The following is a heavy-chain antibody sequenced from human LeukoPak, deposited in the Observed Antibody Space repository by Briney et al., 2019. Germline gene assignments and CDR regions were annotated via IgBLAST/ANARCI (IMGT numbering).Heavy chain of an antibody. V-gene: IGHV3-48*03. CDR3: ARSDSGRWLQRLRYFDY. CDR2: IRSSDRGDSTI. D-gene: IGHD5-24*01. CDR1: GFTFSSYE. Sequence: GGSLRLFCVASGFTFSSYEMNWVRQAPGEGLEWVSYIRSSDRGDSTIYYADSVKGRFTISRENSKNTLYLQMNSLRAEDTAVYYCARSDSGRWLQRLRYFDYRGQGTLVTVSS. J-gene: IGHJ4*02.